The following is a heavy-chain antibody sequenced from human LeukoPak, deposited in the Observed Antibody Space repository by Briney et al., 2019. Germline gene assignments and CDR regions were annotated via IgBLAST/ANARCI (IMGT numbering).Heavy chain of an antibody. V-gene: IGHV1-69*13. D-gene: IGHD6-13*01. J-gene: IGHJ4*02. CDR3: AREPIAAAEPKYY. CDR1: GYTFTSYG. CDR2: IIPIFGTA. Sequence: SVTVSCKASGYTFTSYGISWVRQAPGQGLEWMGGIIPIFGTANYAQKFQGRVTITADESTSTAYMELSSLRSEDTAVYYCAREPIAAAEPKYYWGQGTLVTVSS.